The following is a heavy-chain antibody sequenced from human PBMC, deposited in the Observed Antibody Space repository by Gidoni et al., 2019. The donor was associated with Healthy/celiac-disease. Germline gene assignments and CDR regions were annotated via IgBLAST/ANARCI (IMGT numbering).Heavy chain of an antibody. CDR2: ISGSGGST. CDR3: AKDTYYYGSGSCDY. CDR1: GFTFSSYA. V-gene: IGHV3-23*01. J-gene: IGHJ4*02. Sequence: EEQLLESGGGLVQPGGSLRLSCAASGFTFSSYAMSWVRQAPGKGLEWVSAISGSGGSTYYADSVKGRFTISRDNSKNTLYLQMNSLRAEDTAVYYCAKDTYYYGSGSCDYWGQGTLVTVSS. D-gene: IGHD3-10*01.